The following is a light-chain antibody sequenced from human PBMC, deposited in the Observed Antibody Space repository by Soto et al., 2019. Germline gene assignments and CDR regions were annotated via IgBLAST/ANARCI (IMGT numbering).Light chain of an antibody. V-gene: IGLV2-14*01. J-gene: IGLJ1*01. CDR3: NSYTTSNTRQIV. Sequence: QSVLTQPASVSGSPGQSITISCTGTSSDVGGYNYVSWYQQHPGKAPKFMIYDVSNRPSGVSTRFSGSKSGNTASLTISGLRAEVEADYYCNSYTTSNTRQIVFGTGTKLTVL. CDR2: DVS. CDR1: SSDVGGYNY.